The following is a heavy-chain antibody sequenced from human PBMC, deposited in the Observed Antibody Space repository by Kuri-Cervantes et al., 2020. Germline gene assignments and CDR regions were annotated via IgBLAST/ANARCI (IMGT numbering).Heavy chain of an antibody. V-gene: IGHV3-30*03. CDR1: GLTFTNYG. Sequence: GGSLRLSCAASGLTFTNYGMHWVRQAPGKGLEWVAIISFDGSNKYYADSVKGRFTISRDNAKNSLYLQMNSLRAEDTAVYYCARDCSSTSCYYYYYGMDVWGQGTTVTVSS. CDR3: ARDCSSTSCYYYYYGMDV. CDR2: ISFDGSNK. J-gene: IGHJ6*02. D-gene: IGHD2-2*01.